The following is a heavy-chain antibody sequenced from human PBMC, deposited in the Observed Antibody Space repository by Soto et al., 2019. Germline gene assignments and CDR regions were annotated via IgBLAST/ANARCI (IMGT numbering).Heavy chain of an antibody. CDR1: GGSISISSYY. CDR2: IYYSGST. Sequence: SETLSLTCTVSGGSISISSYYWGWIRHPPGKGLEWIGSIYYSGSTYYNPSLKSRVTISVDTSKNQFSLRLTSVTAADTAVYYCARRHNWSDGAFDYWGQGTLVTVSS. V-gene: IGHV4-39*01. J-gene: IGHJ4*02. D-gene: IGHD1-20*01. CDR3: ARRHNWSDGAFDY.